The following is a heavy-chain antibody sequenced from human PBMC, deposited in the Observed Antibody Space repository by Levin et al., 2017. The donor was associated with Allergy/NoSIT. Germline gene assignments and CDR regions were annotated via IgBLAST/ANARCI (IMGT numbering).Heavy chain of an antibody. Sequence: AGGSLRLSCAASGFTFSDYWMSWVRQAPGKGLEWVANIKQDGSEKYYVDSVKGRFTVSRDNAKNSLYVQMNSLRVEDTAVYYCVRSSIVLDVWGRGATVTVSS. V-gene: IGHV3-7*04. D-gene: IGHD2-15*01. CDR2: IKQDGSEK. CDR3: VRSSIVLDV. CDR1: GFTFSDYW. J-gene: IGHJ6*04.